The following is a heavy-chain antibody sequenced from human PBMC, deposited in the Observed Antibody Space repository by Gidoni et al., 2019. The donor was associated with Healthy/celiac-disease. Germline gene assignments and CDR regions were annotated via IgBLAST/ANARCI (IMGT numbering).Heavy chain of an antibody. J-gene: IGHJ2*01. V-gene: IGHV3-7*01. D-gene: IGHD4-17*01. Sequence: EVQLVESGGGLVQPGGSLRLSCAASGFTFSSYWMSWVRQAPGKGLEWVANIKQDGSEKYYVDSVKGRFTISRDNAKNSLYLQMNSLRAEDTAVYYCARYDYGDYQPPGYFDLWGRGTLVTVSS. CDR1: GFTFSSYW. CDR2: IKQDGSEK. CDR3: ARYDYGDYQPPGYFDL.